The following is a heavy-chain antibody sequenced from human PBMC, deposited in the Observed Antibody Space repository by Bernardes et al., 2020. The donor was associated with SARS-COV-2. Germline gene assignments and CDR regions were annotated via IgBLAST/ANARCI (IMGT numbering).Heavy chain of an antibody. D-gene: IGHD5-18*01. CDR2: INPKNGDT. CDR1: GYTFTDYY. Sequence: ASVKVSCKASGYTFTDYYFHWVRQAPGQGLEWMGWINPKNGDTEYAQNFRGRVTMTRETSISTGYMELSRLTSDDTSVYYCASVTWRQHDGFDIWGQGTMVTVSS. CDR3: ASVTWRQHDGFDI. J-gene: IGHJ3*02. V-gene: IGHV1-2*02.